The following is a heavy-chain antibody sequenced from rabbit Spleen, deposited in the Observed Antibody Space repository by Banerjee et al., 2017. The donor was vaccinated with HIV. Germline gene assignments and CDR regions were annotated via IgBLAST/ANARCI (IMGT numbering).Heavy chain of an antibody. V-gene: IGHV1S45*01. CDR1: GVSFSDKDV. CDR3: ARDTGTSFSSYGMDL. CDR2: INTVTGKS. D-gene: IGHD7-1*01. J-gene: IGHJ6*01. Sequence: EQLEESGGGLVKPEGSLTLTCKASGVSFSDKDVMCWVRQAPGKGLEWIACINTVTGKSVYASWAKGRFIMSRTSSTTVTLQMTSLTVADTAPYFCARDTGTSFSSYGMDLWGQGTLVTVS.